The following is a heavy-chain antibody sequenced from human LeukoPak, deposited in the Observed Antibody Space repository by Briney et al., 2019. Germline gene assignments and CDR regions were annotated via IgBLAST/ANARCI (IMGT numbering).Heavy chain of an antibody. D-gene: IGHD3-22*01. V-gene: IGHV3-30*04. CDR2: LSADGSNQ. J-gene: IGHJ4*02. CDR3: ATEAGSSGSAGYFDR. CDR1: GFTFSSSR. Sequence: PGESLRLSCAASGFTFSSSRMHWVRQAPGKGPEWVAVLSADGSNQAYTDSVKGRFTVSRDNTKNTLYLQMNSLTHEDTALYFCATEAGSSGSAGYFDRWGQGTLVRVSS.